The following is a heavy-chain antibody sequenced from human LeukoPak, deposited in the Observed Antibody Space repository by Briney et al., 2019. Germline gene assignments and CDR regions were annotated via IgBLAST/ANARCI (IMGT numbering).Heavy chain of an antibody. CDR2: IYYSGTT. CDR1: GGSISSGSYY. V-gene: IGHV4-31*03. Sequence: PSETLSLTCSVSGGSISSGSYYWNWIRQHPGKGLEWIGHIYYSGTTYYNPSLKSRVTISVDTSRNQFSLMLRSVTAADTAVYYCAREFSLGYNTNAEGFAPWGQGTLVTVSS. J-gene: IGHJ5*02. CDR3: AREFSLGYNTNAEGFAP. D-gene: IGHD5-12*01.